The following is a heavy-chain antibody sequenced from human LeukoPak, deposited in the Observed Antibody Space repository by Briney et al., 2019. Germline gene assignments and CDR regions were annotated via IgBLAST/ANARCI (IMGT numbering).Heavy chain of an antibody. J-gene: IGHJ4*02. CDR1: GFTFSSFA. V-gene: IGHV3-23*01. D-gene: IGHD3-9*01. Sequence: GGSLRLSCAASGFTFSSFAINWVRQAPGKGLEWVSVITCSGSDADYADSVKGRFTIARDNPQHTVHRQMNSLRAEDTAVYYCARDLQGYYDSLAGYYRERYYFDYWGQGTLVTVSS. CDR2: ITCSGSDA. CDR3: ARDLQGYYDSLAGYYRERYYFDY.